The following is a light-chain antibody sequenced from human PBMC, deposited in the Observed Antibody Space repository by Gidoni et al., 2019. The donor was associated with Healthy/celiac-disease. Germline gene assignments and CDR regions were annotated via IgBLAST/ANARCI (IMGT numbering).Light chain of an antibody. Sequence: DIQLTQSPSTLSASVGDRVTITCRASQSISSWLAWYQQKPGKAPKLLIYKASSLESGVPSRFSGSGSGTEFTLTISSLQPDDFATYYCQQYKSYYTFXPXTKVDIK. CDR3: QQYKSYYT. CDR1: QSISSW. J-gene: IGKJ3*01. V-gene: IGKV1-5*03. CDR2: KAS.